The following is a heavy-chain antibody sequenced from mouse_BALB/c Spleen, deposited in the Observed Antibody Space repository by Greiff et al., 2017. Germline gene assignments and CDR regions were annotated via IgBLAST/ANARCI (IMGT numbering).Heavy chain of an antibody. V-gene: IGHV5-6*01. J-gene: IGHJ3*01. D-gene: IGHD2-4*01. CDR3: ASQAIYYDYDAWLAY. CDR1: GFTFSSYG. CDR2: ISSGGSYT. Sequence: EVQRVESGGDLVKPGGSLKLSCAASGFTFSSYGMSWVRQTPDKRLEWVATISSGGSYTYYPDSVKGRFTISRDNAKNTLYLQMSSLKSEDTAMYYCASQAIYYDYDAWLAYWGQGTLVTVSA.